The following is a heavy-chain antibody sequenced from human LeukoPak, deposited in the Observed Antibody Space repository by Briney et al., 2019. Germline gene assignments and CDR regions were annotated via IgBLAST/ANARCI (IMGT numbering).Heavy chain of an antibody. CDR3: ARVVRSRRVRPYYFDY. V-gene: IGHV1-8*01. J-gene: IGHJ4*02. Sequence: GASVKVSCTASVYTFTSYDINGVRQATGQGLEWMGWMNPNSGNTGYAQKFQGRVTMTRNTSLSTAYMELSSLRSEDTAVYYCARVVRSRRVRPYYFDYWGQGTLVTVSS. D-gene: IGHD6-13*01. CDR1: VYTFTSYD. CDR2: MNPNSGNT.